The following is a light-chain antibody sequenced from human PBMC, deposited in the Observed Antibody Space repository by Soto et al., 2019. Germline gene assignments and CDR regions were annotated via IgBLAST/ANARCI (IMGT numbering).Light chain of an antibody. CDR3: QQYGNSPMYT. CDR2: GAS. V-gene: IGKV3-20*01. Sequence: EIVLTQSPGTLSLSPGERATLSCRASQSVSSSYLAWYQQKPGQAPRLLIYGASSRATGIPDRFSGSGAGTDFTLTISRLEPEDFAVDYCQQYGNSPMYTFGQGTKLEIK. J-gene: IGKJ2*01. CDR1: QSVSSSY.